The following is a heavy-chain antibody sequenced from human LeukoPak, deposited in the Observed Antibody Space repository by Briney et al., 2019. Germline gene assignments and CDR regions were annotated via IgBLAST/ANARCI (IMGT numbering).Heavy chain of an antibody. V-gene: IGHV4-34*12. J-gene: IGHJ4*02. CDR3: ARADARVPDY. Sequence: SETLSLTCAVYGGSFSGYHWSWIRQPPGKGLEWIGEIIHSGSTNYNPSLKSRVTISVDTSKNQFSLKLSSVTAADTAVYYCARADARVPDYWAREPWSPSPQ. CDR2: IIHSGST. CDR1: GGSFSGYH.